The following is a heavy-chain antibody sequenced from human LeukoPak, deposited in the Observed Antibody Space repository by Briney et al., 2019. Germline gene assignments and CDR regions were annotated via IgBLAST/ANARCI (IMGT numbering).Heavy chain of an antibody. Sequence: PSETLSLTCTVSGGSISSYYWSWIRQPPGKGLEWIGYIYYSGSTNYNPSLKSRVTISVHTSKNQFSLKLSSVTAADTAVYYCARHLYGTYYFDYWGQGTLVTVSS. V-gene: IGHV4-59*08. CDR1: GGSISSYY. CDR2: IYYSGST. CDR3: ARHLYGTYYFDY. J-gene: IGHJ4*02. D-gene: IGHD4-17*01.